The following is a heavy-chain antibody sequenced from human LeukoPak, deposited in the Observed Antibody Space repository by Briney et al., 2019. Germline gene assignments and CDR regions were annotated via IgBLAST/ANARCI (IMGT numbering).Heavy chain of an antibody. CDR2: MNPNSGNT. J-gene: IGHJ5*02. CDR1: GYTFTSYD. D-gene: IGHD6-13*01. V-gene: IGHV1-8*01. CDR3: ARGRRQQLVKYNWFDP. Sequence: ASVKVSCKASGYTFTSYDINWVRQATGQGLEWMGWMNPNSGNTGYAQKFQSRVTMTRNTSISTAYMELSSLRSEDTAVYYCARGRRQQLVKYNWFDPWGQGTLVTVSS.